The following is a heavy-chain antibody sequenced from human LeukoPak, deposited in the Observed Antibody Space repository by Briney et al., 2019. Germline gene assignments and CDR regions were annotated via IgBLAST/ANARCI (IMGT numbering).Heavy chain of an antibody. CDR2: ISAYNGNT. D-gene: IGHD2-21*02. CDR3: ARDEAYCGGDCYIRSPIDY. V-gene: IGHV1-18*01. J-gene: IGHJ4*02. Sequence: ASVKVSCKASGYTFTSYGISWVRQAPGQGLEWMGWISAYNGNTNYAQKLQGRVTMTTDTSTSTAYMELRSLRSDDTAVYYCARDEAYCGGDCYIRSPIDYWGQGTLVTVSS. CDR1: GYTFTSYG.